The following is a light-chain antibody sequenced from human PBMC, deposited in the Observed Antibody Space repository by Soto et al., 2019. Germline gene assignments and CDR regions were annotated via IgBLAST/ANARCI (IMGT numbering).Light chain of an antibody. CDR1: SSNIGSNT. CDR3: AAWDDSLNGLHV. CDR2: SNN. J-gene: IGLJ1*01. Sequence: QSVLTQPPSASGTPGQRVTISCSGSSSNIGSNTVNWYQQLPGTAPKLLIYSNNQRPSGVPDRFSGSKSGTSAALAISGLQCEDEAYYYCAAWDDSLNGLHVFGTGTKVTVL. V-gene: IGLV1-44*01.